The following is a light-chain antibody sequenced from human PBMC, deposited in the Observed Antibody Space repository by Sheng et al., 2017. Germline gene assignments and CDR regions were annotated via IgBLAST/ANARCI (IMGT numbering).Light chain of an antibody. CDR2: HVT. CDR3: SSFTLSGGA. V-gene: IGLV2-14*03. CDR1: SEDIGNYNY. Sequence: QSALTQPASVSGSPGQSITISCTGTSEDIGNYNYVSWYQQYPGKAPKLLIYHVTNRPSGVSNRFSGSKSGHTASLTISGLQPDDEAEYFCSSFTLSGGAFGGGTKLTVL. J-gene: IGLJ2*01.